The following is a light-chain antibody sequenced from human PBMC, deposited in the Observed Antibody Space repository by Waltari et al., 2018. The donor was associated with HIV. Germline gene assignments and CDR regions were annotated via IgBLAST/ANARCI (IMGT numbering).Light chain of an antibody. CDR3: QKSNSAPWT. Sequence: DIQMTQSPSSLSASVGDRVTITCRASQGISNYLAWYQQKPEKIPKLLIYAASTLQSGVPSRFSGSGSGTDFTLTISSLQPEDVATYYCQKSNSAPWTFGQGTKVEIK. CDR1: QGISNY. V-gene: IGKV1-27*01. J-gene: IGKJ1*01. CDR2: AAS.